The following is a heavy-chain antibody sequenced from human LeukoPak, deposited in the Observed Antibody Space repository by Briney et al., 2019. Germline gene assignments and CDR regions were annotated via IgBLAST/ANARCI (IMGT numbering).Heavy chain of an antibody. Sequence: ASVKVSCKASGYTFTGYYMHWVRQAPGQGLEWMGWINPNSGGTNYAQKFQGRVTMTRDTSISTAYMELSRLRSDDTAVYYCARARYSSSPGAFFGYWGQGTLVTVSS. CDR3: ARARYSSSPGAFFGY. CDR2: INPNSGGT. J-gene: IGHJ4*02. V-gene: IGHV1-2*02. CDR1: GYTFTGYY. D-gene: IGHD6-6*01.